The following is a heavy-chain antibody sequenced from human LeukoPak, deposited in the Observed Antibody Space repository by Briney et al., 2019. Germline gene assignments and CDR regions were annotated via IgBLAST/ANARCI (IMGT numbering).Heavy chain of an antibody. Sequence: SETLSLTCAVYGESFSGYYWSWIRQSPGKGLEWIGDINHSGSTYYNPSLKSRVTVSVDTSKNQFSLKLNSVTAADTAVYYCARAPYYYDNSGYYQVFDYWGQGTLVTVSS. CDR3: ARAPYYYDNSGYYQVFDY. D-gene: IGHD3-22*01. CDR2: INHSGST. CDR1: GESFSGYY. V-gene: IGHV4-34*01. J-gene: IGHJ4*02.